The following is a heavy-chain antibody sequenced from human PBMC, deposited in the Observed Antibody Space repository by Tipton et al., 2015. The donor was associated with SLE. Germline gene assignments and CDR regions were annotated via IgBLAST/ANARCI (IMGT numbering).Heavy chain of an antibody. V-gene: IGHV5-51*03. J-gene: IGHJ2*01. Sequence: QSGAEVKKPGESLKISCKGSGYSFTYYWIAWVRQMPGKGLEWMGFIYPGDSVTKYSPSFQGQVTLSVDKSINTAYLQWSSLKASDTAMYYCARAGIAVADWYFDLWGRGTLVTVSS. CDR2: IYPGDSVT. D-gene: IGHD6-19*01. CDR3: ARAGIAVADWYFDL. CDR1: GYSFTYYW.